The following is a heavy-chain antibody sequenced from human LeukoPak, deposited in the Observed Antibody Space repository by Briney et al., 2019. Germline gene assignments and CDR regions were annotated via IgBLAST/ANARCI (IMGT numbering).Heavy chain of an antibody. CDR3: ARVVSWYHGPYYFDY. V-gene: IGHV4-31*03. CDR1: GGSISSGGYY. CDR2: IYYSGST. Sequence: PSQTQSLTCTVSGGSISSGGYYWSWIRQHPGKGLEWIGYIYYSGSTYYNPSLKSRVTISVDTSKNQFSLKLSSVTAADTAVYYCARVVSWYHGPYYFDYWGQGTLVTVSS. D-gene: IGHD6-13*01. J-gene: IGHJ4*02.